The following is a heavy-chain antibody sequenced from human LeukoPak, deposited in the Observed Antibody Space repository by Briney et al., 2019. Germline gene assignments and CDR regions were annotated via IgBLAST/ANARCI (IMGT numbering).Heavy chain of an antibody. Sequence: ASVKVSCKASGYTFTGYYMHWVRQAPGQGLEWMGRINPNSGGANYAQKFQGRVTMTRDTSISTAYMELSRLRSDDTAVYYCARDESYSNYANWGQGTLVTVSS. CDR3: ARDESYSNYAN. CDR1: GYTFTGYY. V-gene: IGHV1-2*06. D-gene: IGHD4-11*01. J-gene: IGHJ4*02. CDR2: INPNSGGA.